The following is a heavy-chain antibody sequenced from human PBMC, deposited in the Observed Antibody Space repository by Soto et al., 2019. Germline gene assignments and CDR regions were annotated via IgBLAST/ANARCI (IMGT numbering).Heavy chain of an antibody. CDR1: GFTFSNAW. CDR3: TTDSGYCSGGSCYHYGMDV. CDR2: IKSKTDGGTT. J-gene: IGHJ6*02. V-gene: IGHV3-15*01. D-gene: IGHD2-15*01. Sequence: GSLRLSCAASGFTFSNAWMSWVRQAPGKGLEWVGRIKSKTDGGTTDYAAPVKGRFTISRDDSKNTLYLQMNSLKTEDTAVYYCTTDSGYCSGGSCYHYGMDVWGQGTTVTVSS.